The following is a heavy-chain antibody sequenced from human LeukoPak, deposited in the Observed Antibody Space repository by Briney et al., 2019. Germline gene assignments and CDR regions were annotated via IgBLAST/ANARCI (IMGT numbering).Heavy chain of an antibody. CDR1: GFTVNNNY. CDR2: IYSDGST. V-gene: IGHV3-53*01. CDR3: TTRLRNHFDY. Sequence: PGGSLRLSCAVSGFTVNNNYMTWVRQTPGKGLEWVSIIYSDGSTYYAGSVKGRFTISRDDSQNIVYLQMDSLRVEDTALYYCTTRLRNHFDYWGQGTQVTVSS. D-gene: IGHD5-12*01. J-gene: IGHJ4*02.